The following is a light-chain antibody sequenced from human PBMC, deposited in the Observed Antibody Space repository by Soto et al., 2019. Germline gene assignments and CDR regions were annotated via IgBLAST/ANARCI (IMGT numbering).Light chain of an antibody. CDR1: SSDVGGYNY. J-gene: IGLJ1*01. Sequence: SLLTQPASVSGSPGQSITISCTGTSSDVGGYNYVSWYQQHPGKAPKLMIYDVSNRPPGVSNRFSGSKSGNTASLTISGLQAEDEADYYCSSYTSSSILYVFGTGTKVTVL. V-gene: IGLV2-14*01. CDR3: SSYTSSSILYV. CDR2: DVS.